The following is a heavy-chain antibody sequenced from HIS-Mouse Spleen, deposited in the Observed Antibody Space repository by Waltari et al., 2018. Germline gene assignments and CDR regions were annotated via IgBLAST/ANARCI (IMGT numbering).Heavy chain of an antibody. CDR2: ISYDGSNK. Sequence: QVQLVESGGGVVQPGRSLRLSCESSGFTFSSYGMHLVRQAAGKGLEWVAVISYDGSNKYYADSVKGRFTISRDNSKNTLYLQMNSLRAEDTAVYYCAKVPGYSSGWYYFDYWGQGTLVTVSS. CDR1: GFTFSSYG. D-gene: IGHD6-19*01. V-gene: IGHV3-30*18. J-gene: IGHJ4*02. CDR3: AKVPGYSSGWYYFDY.